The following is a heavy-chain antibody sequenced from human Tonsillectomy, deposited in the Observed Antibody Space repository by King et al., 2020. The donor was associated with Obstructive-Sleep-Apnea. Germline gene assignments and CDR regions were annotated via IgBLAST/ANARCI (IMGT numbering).Heavy chain of an antibody. CDR1: GGSITSSTYY. CDR3: ARIFLDYYYGMDV. CDR2: VYSSGGT. D-gene: IGHD2-2*03. J-gene: IGHJ6*02. Sequence: QLQESGPGLVKPSETLSLTCTVSGGSITSSTYYWGWIRQPPGKGLEWIGSVYSSGGTYYNPSLKSRVTILLDTSKTQFSLTLSSVTAADTAAYYCARIFLDYYYGMDVWGQGTTVTVSS. V-gene: IGHV4-39*07.